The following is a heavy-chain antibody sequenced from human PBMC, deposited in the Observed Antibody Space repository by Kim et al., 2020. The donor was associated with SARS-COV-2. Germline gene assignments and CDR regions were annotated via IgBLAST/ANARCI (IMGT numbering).Heavy chain of an antibody. D-gene: IGHD2-2*01. CDR3: ARRGSRSSTSIVGAFDI. V-gene: IGHV5-51*01. CDR1: GYSFTSYW. Sequence: GASLQISCKGSGYSFTSYWIGWVRQMPGKGLEWMGIIYPGDSDTRYSPSFQGQVTISADKSISTAYLQWSSLKASDTAMYYCARRGSRSSTSIVGAFDIWGQGTMVTVSS. J-gene: IGHJ3*02. CDR2: IYPGDSDT.